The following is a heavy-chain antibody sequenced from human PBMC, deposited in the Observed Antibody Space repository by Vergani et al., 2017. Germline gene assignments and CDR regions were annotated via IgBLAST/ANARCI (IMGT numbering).Heavy chain of an antibody. J-gene: IGHJ5*02. CDR2: IYYSGST. CDR3: ARGTLDGGWTGLGPFDP. CDR1: GGSISSGGYY. Sequence: QVQLQQWGAGLLKTSETLSLTCAVYGGSISSGGYYWSWIRQHPGKGLEWIGYIYYSGSTNYNPSLKSRVTISVDTSKNQFSLKLSSVTAADTAVYYCARGTLDGGWTGLGPFDPWGQGTLVTVSS. D-gene: IGHD3/OR15-3a*01. V-gene: IGHV4-61*08.